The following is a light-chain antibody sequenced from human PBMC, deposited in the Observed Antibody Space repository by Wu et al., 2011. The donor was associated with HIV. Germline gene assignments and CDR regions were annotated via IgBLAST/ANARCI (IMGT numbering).Light chain of an antibody. V-gene: IGKV3-11*01. CDR3: QQLKYVTPRTL. J-gene: IGKJ2*01. CDR1: QGVSDY. Sequence: EVVLTQSPATLSLSPGDRATLSCRASQGVSDYLAWYQQKPGQAPRLLIYDASYRATGIPARFSGSGSGTEFTLTISSLQPEDFATYYCQQLKYVTPRTLFGQGTKLEIK. CDR2: DAS.